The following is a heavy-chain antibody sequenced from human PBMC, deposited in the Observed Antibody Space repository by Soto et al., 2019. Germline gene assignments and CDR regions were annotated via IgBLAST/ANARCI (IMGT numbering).Heavy chain of an antibody. J-gene: IGHJ3*02. CDR2: INAGNGNT. CDR3: ASAVVVPAAMAHDAFDI. Sequence: QVQLVQYGAEVKKPGASVKVSCKASGYTFTSYAMHWVRQAPGQRLEWMGWINAGNGNTKYSQKFQGRVTITRDTSASTAYMELSSLRSEDTAVYYCASAVVVPAAMAHDAFDIWGQGTMVTVSS. CDR1: GYTFTSYA. D-gene: IGHD2-2*01. V-gene: IGHV1-3*01.